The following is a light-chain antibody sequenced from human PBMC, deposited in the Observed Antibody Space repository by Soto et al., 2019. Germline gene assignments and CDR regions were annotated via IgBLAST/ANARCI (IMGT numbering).Light chain of an antibody. Sequence: EVVLTQSPVTLSLSPGERATLSCRASQSFRGLLAWYQQKPGQAPRLLINGASTRATGIPARFSGSGSGTEFSLTISSLQSEDFAVYYCQQYSDWPPTFGQGTKVDIK. V-gene: IGKV3-15*01. CDR1: QSFRGL. CDR3: QQYSDWPPT. J-gene: IGKJ1*01. CDR2: GAS.